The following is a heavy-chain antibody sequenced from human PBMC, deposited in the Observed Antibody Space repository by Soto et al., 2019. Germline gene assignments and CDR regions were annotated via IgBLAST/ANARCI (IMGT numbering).Heavy chain of an antibody. CDR1: AFTFSSYA. CDR3: AKGSVISTRPYYFDY. J-gene: IGHJ4*02. V-gene: IGHV3-23*01. Sequence: GSLRLSCAASAFTFSSYAMSWVRQAPGKGLEWVSALSGSGGSTYYADSVKGRFTISRDNSKNTLYLQMNSLRAEDTAVYYCAKGSVISTRPYYFDYWGQGTLVTVSS. D-gene: IGHD3-10*01. CDR2: LSGSGGST.